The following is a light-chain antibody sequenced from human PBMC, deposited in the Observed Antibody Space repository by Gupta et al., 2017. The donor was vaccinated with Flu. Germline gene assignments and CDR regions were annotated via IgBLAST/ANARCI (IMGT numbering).Light chain of an antibody. CDR3: QSYDSSRSGVV. CDR1: SANTGAYDD. CDR2: GNT. Sequence: FLLPQPPTVSRSPGPRDTISCTLSSANTGAYDDVHWYQRHPGTVPKLLIFGNTNRRSGVPERFSGSKCGTSATMVSTSLQAGDAADYYCQSYDSSRSGVVFGGGTKLTVL. J-gene: IGLJ3*02. V-gene: IGLV1-40*01.